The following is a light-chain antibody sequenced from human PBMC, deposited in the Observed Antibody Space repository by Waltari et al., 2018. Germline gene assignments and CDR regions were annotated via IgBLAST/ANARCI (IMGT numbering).Light chain of an antibody. CDR3: SSYAGSNNVV. Sequence: QSALTQPPSASGSPGQSVTISCTGTSSDVGRYNYVSWYQQHPGKAPKLMIYEVSKRPSGVPARLSGSKSGNTASLTVSGLQGEDEADYYCSSYAGSNNVVFGGGTKLTVL. J-gene: IGLJ2*01. V-gene: IGLV2-8*01. CDR1: SSDVGRYNY. CDR2: EVS.